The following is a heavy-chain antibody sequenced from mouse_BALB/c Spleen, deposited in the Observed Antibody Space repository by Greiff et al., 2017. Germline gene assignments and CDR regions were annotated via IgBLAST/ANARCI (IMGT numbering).Heavy chain of an antibody. Sequence: QVQLQQSGPELVKPGASVRISCKASGYTFTSYYIHWVKQRPGQGLEWIGWIYPGNVNTKYNEKFKGKATLTADKSSSTAYMQLSSLTSEDSAVYFCAREGLGREGNFDYWGQGTTLTVSS. V-gene: IGHV1S56*01. D-gene: IGHD4-1*01. CDR3: AREGLGREGNFDY. CDR1: GYTFTSYY. J-gene: IGHJ2*01. CDR2: IYPGNVNT.